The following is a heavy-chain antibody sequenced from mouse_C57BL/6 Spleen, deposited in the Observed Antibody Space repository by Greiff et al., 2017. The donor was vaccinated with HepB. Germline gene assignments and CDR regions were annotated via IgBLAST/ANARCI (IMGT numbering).Heavy chain of an antibody. CDR2: INPNNGGT. Sequence: EVQLQQSGPELVKPGASVKISCKASGYTFTDYYMNWVKQSHGKSLEWIGDINPNNGGTSYNQKFKGKATLTVDKSSSTAYMELRSLTSEDSAVYYCARIYYDYDDRVMDYWGQGTSVTVSS. CDR3: ARIYYDYDDRVMDY. J-gene: IGHJ4*01. CDR1: GYTFTDYY. D-gene: IGHD2-4*01. V-gene: IGHV1-26*01.